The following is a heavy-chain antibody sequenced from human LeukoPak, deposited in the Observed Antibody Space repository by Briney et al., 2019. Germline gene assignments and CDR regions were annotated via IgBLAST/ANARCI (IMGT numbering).Heavy chain of an antibody. CDR1: GGTFSSYA. Sequence: GASVKVSCKASGGTFSSYAISWVRQAPGQGLEWMGGIIPIFGTANYAQKFQGRATITADESTSTAYMELSSLRSEDTAVYYCARGLQGFYYYDGSGVPLGYWGQGTLVTVSS. CDR2: IIPIFGTA. V-gene: IGHV1-69*13. CDR3: ARGLQGFYYYDGSGVPLGY. D-gene: IGHD3-22*01. J-gene: IGHJ4*02.